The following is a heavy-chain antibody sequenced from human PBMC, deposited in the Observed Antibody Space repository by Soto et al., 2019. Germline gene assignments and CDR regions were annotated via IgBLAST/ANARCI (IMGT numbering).Heavy chain of an antibody. CDR2: IIPIFGTA. Sequence: ASVKVSCKASGGTFSSYAISWVRRAPGQGLEWMGGIIPIFGTANYAQKFQGRATITADESTSTAYMELSSLRSEDTAVYYCARARGYFDWSNWFDPWGQGTLVTVSS. D-gene: IGHD3-9*01. V-gene: IGHV1-69*13. CDR1: GGTFSSYA. CDR3: ARARGYFDWSNWFDP. J-gene: IGHJ5*02.